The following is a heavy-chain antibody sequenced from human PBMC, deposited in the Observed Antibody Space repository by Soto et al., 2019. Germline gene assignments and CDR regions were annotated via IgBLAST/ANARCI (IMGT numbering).Heavy chain of an antibody. D-gene: IGHD6-6*01. CDR1: GGSISSYY. CDR2: IYYSGST. CDR3: ARGNFVGIAARQYYYYGMDV. V-gene: IGHV4-59*01. J-gene: IGHJ6*02. Sequence: PSETLSLTCTVSGGSISSYYWSWIRQPPGKGLEWIGYIYYSGSTNYNPSLKSRVTISVDTSKNQFSLKLSSVTAADTAVYYCARGNFVGIAARQYYYYGMDVWGQGTTVTVS.